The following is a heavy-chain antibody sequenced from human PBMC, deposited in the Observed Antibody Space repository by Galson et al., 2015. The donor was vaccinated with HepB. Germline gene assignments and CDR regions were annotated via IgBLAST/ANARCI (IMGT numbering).Heavy chain of an antibody. J-gene: IGHJ6*02. CDR1: GGTFSSYT. CDR3: ARGEKEMATIGYGMDV. CDR2: IIPILGIA. V-gene: IGHV1-69*02. Sequence: SVKVSCKASGGTFSSYTISWVRQAPGQGLEWMGRIIPILGIANYAQKFQGRVTITADKSTSTAYMELSSLRSEDTAVYYCARGEKEMATIGYGMDVWGQGTTVTVSS. D-gene: IGHD5-24*01.